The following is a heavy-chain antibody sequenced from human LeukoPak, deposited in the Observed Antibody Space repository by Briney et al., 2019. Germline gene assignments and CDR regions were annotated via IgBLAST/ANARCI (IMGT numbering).Heavy chain of an antibody. V-gene: IGHV3-23*01. D-gene: IGHD3-9*01. Sequence: PGGSLRLSCAASGFTFSSYAMSWVRQAPGKGLEWVSAISGSGGSTYYADSVKGRFTISRDNSKNTLYLQMNSLRAEGTAVYYCAKDPNDILTGYLDPLAEYFQHWGQGTLVTVSS. CDR1: GFTFSSYA. CDR2: ISGSGGST. CDR3: AKDPNDILTGYLDPLAEYFQH. J-gene: IGHJ1*01.